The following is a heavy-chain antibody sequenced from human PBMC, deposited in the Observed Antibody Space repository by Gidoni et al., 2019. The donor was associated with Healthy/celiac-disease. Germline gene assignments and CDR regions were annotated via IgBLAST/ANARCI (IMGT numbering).Heavy chain of an antibody. D-gene: IGHD1-26*01. J-gene: IGHJ4*02. Sequence: EVQLLESGGGLVQPGGPLRLSCSASGFTFSSYAMSWVRQAPGKGLEWVSAISGSGGSTYYADSVKGRFTISRDNSKNTLYLQMNSLRAEDTAVYYCAKSAYSDKRLFDYWGQGTLVTVSS. V-gene: IGHV3-23*01. CDR3: AKSAYSDKRLFDY. CDR2: ISGSGGST. CDR1: GFTFSSYA.